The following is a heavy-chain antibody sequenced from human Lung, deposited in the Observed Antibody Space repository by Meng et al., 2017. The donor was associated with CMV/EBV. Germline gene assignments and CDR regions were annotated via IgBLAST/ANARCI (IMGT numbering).Heavy chain of an antibody. J-gene: IGHJ4*02. D-gene: IGHD3-3*01. CDR2: IGHGVST. CDR3: ARASLFGVVVMNYYFDA. V-gene: IGHV4-34*01. Sequence: SXTLSLXCAVYGGSFSEYFWNWIRQSPGKGLEWIGDIGHGVSTSYNPSLKGRVTISQDTSKNQFSLKLTSVTAADTAVYFCARASLFGVVVMNYYFDAWGQGXLVTVSS. CDR1: GGSFSEYF.